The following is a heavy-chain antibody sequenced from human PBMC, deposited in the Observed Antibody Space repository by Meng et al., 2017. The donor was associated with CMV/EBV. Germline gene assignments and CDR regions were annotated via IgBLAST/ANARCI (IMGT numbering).Heavy chain of an antibody. CDR1: GFTFDDYA. Sequence: SLKISCAASGFTFDDYAMHWVRQAPGKGLEWVSGISWNSGSIGYADSVKGRFTISRDNAKNSLYLQMNSLRAEDTAWYYCAKDQRIQLWLGAFDIWGQGTMVTVSS. CDR2: ISWNSGSI. J-gene: IGHJ3*02. D-gene: IGHD5-18*01. V-gene: IGHV3-9*01. CDR3: AKDQRIQLWLGAFDI.